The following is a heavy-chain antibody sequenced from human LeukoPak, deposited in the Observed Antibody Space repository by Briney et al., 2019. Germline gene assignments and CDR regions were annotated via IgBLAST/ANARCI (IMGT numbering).Heavy chain of an antibody. CDR3: ARDGSGYSSHRY. CDR1: GGSISSSSYY. J-gene: IGHJ4*02. V-gene: IGHV4-61*02. D-gene: IGHD3-22*01. Sequence: SETLSLTCTVSGGSISSSSYYWSWIRQPAGKGLEWIGRIYTSGSTNYNPSLKSRVTISVDTSKNQFSLKLSSVTAADTAVYYCARDGSGYSSHRYWGQGTLVTVSS. CDR2: IYTSGST.